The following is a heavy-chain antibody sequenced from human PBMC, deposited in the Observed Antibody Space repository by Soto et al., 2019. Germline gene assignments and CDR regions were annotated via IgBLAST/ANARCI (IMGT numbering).Heavy chain of an antibody. CDR2: ISSNGGST. Sequence: WVRQAPGKGLEYVSAISSNGGSTYYADSVKGRFTISRDNSKNTLYLQMSSLRAEDTAVYYCVTDSSGWPTYDYWGQGTLVTVSS. V-gene: IGHV3-64D*06. J-gene: IGHJ4*02. D-gene: IGHD6-19*01. CDR3: VTDSSGWPTYDY.